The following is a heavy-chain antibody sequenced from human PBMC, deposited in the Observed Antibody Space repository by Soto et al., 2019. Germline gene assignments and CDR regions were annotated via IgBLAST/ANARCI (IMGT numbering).Heavy chain of an antibody. CDR1: WGSISSYY. J-gene: IGHJ5*02. V-gene: IGHV4-59*08. D-gene: IGHD2-15*01. CDR2: IYYSGST. Sequence: PSETQSLTSTVSWGSISSYYWSWIRQPPGKGLEWIGYIYYSGSTNYNPSLKSRVTISVDTSKNQFSLKLSSVTAADTAVYYCARAELYCSGGSCYIWLDPWGQGTLVTVSS. CDR3: ARAELYCSGGSCYIWLDP.